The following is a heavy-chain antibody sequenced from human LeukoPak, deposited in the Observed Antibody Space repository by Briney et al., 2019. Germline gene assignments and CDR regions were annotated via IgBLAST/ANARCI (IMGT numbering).Heavy chain of an antibody. V-gene: IGHV5-51*01. CDR2: IYPGDSDT. CDR3: ARLRSHYFDY. J-gene: IGHJ4*02. Sequence: GESLKISCQGSGNSFTSYWIGWVRQLPGKGLEWMGIIYPGDSDTRYSPSFQGQATILADKSISTAYLQWSSLKASDTAMYYCARLRSHYFDYWGQGTLVTVSS. CDR1: GNSFTSYW.